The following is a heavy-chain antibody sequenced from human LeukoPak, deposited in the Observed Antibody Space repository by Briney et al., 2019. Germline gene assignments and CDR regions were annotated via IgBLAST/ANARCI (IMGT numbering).Heavy chain of an antibody. D-gene: IGHD3-16*01. CDR3: AREKGGGDYYMDV. CDR1: GFTFSSYA. J-gene: IGHJ6*03. V-gene: IGHV3-53*01. CDR2: IYSGGTT. Sequence: GGSLRLSCAASGFTFSSYAMSWVRQAPGKGLEWVSLIYSGGTTYYSDSVKGRFTISRDNSKNTLYLQMNSLRADDTAVYYCAREKGGGDYYMDVWGKGTTVTVSS.